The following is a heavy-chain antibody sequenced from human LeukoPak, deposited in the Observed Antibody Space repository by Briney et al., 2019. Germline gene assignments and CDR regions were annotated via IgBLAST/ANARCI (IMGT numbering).Heavy chain of an antibody. CDR3: ARDVGT. V-gene: IGHV3-74*01. D-gene: IGHD7-27*01. CDR2: ISNDESTI. J-gene: IGHJ5*02. CDR1: GFSFSSYW. Sequence: PGGSLRLSFAASGFSFSSYWMHWVRQAPGKGPVWVSLISNDESTIIYADSVKGRFTISRDNAKNTLYLQMSSLRAEDTAVYYCARDVGTWGQGTLVTVSS.